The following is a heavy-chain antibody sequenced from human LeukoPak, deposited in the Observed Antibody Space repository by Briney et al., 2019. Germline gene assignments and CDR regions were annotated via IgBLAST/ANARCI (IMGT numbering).Heavy chain of an antibody. CDR2: IGGSGGST. J-gene: IGHJ4*02. CDR1: GFTFSSYA. Sequence: GGSLRLSCAASGFTFSSYAMSWVRQAPGKGLEWVSAIGGSGGSTYYADSVKGRFTISRDNSKNTLYLQMNSLRAEDTAVYYCAKDEDAVVTTYYFDYWGQGTLVTVSS. CDR3: AKDEDAVVTTYYFDY. D-gene: IGHD2-15*01. V-gene: IGHV3-23*01.